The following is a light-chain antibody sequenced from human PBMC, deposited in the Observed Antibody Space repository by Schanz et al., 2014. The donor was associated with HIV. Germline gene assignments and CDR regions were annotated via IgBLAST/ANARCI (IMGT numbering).Light chain of an antibody. CDR1: QNISTY. V-gene: IGKV1-39*01. J-gene: IGKJ5*01. CDR3: QHFDSLPIT. Sequence: DVHMTQSPSSLSASVGDNVTITCRASQNISTYLNWYQQRPGKAPKLLIYAALNLQSGVPSRFVGGGSGTEFTLTISSLQPEDSATYFCQHFDSLPITFGQGTRLEIK. CDR2: AAL.